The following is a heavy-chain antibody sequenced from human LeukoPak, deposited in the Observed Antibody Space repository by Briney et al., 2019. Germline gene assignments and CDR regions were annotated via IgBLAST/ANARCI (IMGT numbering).Heavy chain of an antibody. CDR2: INWNGGST. J-gene: IGHJ6*03. CDR1: GFTFDDYG. D-gene: IGHD5-18*01. V-gene: IGHV3-20*04. Sequence: PGGSLRLSCAASGFTFDDYGMSWVRQAPGKGLEWVSGINWNGGSTGYADSVKGRFTISRDNAKNSLYLQMNSLRAEDTALYYCARGTQLWSGRDYYYMDVWGKGTTVTVSS. CDR3: ARGTQLWSGRDYYYMDV.